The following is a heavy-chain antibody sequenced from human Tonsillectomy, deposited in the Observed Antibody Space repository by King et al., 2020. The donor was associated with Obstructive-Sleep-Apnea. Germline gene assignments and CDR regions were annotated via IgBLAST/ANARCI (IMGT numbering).Heavy chain of an antibody. Sequence: VQLVESGGGLVQPGGSLRLSCAASEFTFSTYSMNRVRQAPGKGLEWISYISSSSRTIYYSESVKGRFTISRDNAKNSLYLQMNSLRAEDTAVYYCARVRGGGSLWGQGTLVTVSS. CDR3: ARVRGGGSL. CDR2: ISSSSRTI. CDR1: EFTFSTYS. J-gene: IGHJ4*02. D-gene: IGHD2-15*01. V-gene: IGHV3-48*04.